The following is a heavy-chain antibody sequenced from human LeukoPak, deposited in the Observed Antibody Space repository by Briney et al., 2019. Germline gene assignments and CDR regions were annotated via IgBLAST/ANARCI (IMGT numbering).Heavy chain of an antibody. CDR1: GGSISSGDYS. CDR3: ARDRPPGMDV. CDR2: IYYSGST. V-gene: IGHV4-61*08. J-gene: IGHJ6*02. Sequence: PSETLSLTCAVSGGSISSGDYSWSWIRQPPGKGLEWIGYIYYSGSTNYNPSLKSRVTISVDTSKNQFSLKLSSVTAADTAVYYCARDRPPGMDVWGQGTTVTVSS.